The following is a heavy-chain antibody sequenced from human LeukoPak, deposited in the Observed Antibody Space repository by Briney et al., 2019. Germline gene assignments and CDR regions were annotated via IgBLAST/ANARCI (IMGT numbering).Heavy chain of an antibody. Sequence: EASVKVSCKASGYTFTSYDINWVRQATGQGLEWMGWMNTNSGNTGYAQKFQGRVTMTRNTSISTAYMELSSLRSEDTAVYYCARTIGYCSSTSCSYYYYMDVWGKGTTVTVSS. J-gene: IGHJ6*03. CDR3: ARTIGYCSSTSCSYYYYMDV. V-gene: IGHV1-8*01. CDR2: MNTNSGNT. CDR1: GYTFTSYD. D-gene: IGHD2-2*01.